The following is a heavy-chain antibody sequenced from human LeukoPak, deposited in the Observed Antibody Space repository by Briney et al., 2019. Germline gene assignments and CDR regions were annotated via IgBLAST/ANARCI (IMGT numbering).Heavy chain of an antibody. J-gene: IGHJ6*02. CDR2: INPNSGDT. CDR1: GYTFTGDY. Sequence: ASVKVSCKASGYTFTGDYIHWVRQAPGQGLEWMGWINPNSGDTHYPQKFQGRVTMTSDTSISTAYMELSRLSPDDTAVYYCARDLGYCSGGSCYYYYYGMDVWGQGTTVTVSS. CDR3: ARDLGYCSGGSCYYYYYGMDV. D-gene: IGHD2-15*01. V-gene: IGHV1-2*02.